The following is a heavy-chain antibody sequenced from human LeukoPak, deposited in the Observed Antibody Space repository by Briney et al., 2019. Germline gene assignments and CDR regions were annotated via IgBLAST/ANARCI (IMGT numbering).Heavy chain of an antibody. CDR2: INPNDGSA. CDR3: ARGELLLDN. D-gene: IGHD3-10*01. CDR1: GYTFTDFY. J-gene: IGHJ4*02. V-gene: IGHV1-46*03. Sequence: ASMKVSCKASGYTFTDFYMHWVRQTPGQGLEWMGIINPNDGSATYAQRFQGRVSMTRDTSTSTVYMDLQSLRSEDTAVYYCARGELLLDNWGQGTLVTVSS.